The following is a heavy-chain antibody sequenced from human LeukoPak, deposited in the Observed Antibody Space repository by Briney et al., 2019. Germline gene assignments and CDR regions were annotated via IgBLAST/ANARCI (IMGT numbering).Heavy chain of an antibody. V-gene: IGHV3-21*01. CDR2: ISSSSSYI. J-gene: IGHJ1*01. D-gene: IGHD6-13*01. CDR3: ATPAAGPGAEYSLY. CDR1: GFTFSSYS. Sequence: GGSLRLSCAASGFTFSSYSMNWVRQAPGKGLEWVSSISSSSSYIYYADSVKGRFTISRDNAKNSLYLQMNSLRAEDTAVYYCATPAAGPGAEYSLYWGQGTLVIVSS.